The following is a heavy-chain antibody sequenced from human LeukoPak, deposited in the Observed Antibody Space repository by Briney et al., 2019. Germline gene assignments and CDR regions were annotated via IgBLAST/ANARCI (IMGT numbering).Heavy chain of an antibody. CDR2: IRYDGSNK. J-gene: IGHJ4*02. D-gene: IGHD4-11*01. CDR1: GFTFSSYG. Sequence: TGGSLRLSCAASGFTFSSYGMHWVRQAPGKGLEWVALIRYDGSNKYYADSAKGRFTISRDNSKNTLYLQMNSLRAEDTAVYYCAKDTANYSNYVFVSWGQGTLVTVSS. V-gene: IGHV3-30*02. CDR3: AKDTANYSNYVFVS.